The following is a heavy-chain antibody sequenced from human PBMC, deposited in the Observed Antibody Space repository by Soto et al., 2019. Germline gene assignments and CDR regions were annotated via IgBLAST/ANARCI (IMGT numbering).Heavy chain of an antibody. V-gene: IGHV1-18*01. D-gene: IGHD3-22*01. CDR1: GYTFDIYG. J-gene: IGHJ4*02. CDR2: ISADNGDT. Sequence: GASVKVSCKASGYTFDIYGISWVRQVPGKGPEWMGWISADNGDTKYAQRMQGRVTMTTDTATSTAYMELRSLRSDDTAVYYCARDRSYYYDSSGYPFDFWGQGSLVTVSS. CDR3: ARDRSYYYDSSGYPFDF.